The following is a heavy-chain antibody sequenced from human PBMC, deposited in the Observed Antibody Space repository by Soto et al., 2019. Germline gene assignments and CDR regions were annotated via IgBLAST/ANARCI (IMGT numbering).Heavy chain of an antibody. Sequence: PSETLSLTCTVSGGSITSYYWSWIRQPAGKGLEWIGRMYTTGSTNYNPSLKSRVTMSLDTSKNQFSLKLNSVTAADTAVYYCARDHGDYQVGAFDIWGPGTTGPVS. CDR3: ARDHGDYQVGAFDI. J-gene: IGHJ3*02. V-gene: IGHV4-4*07. CDR1: GGSITSYY. D-gene: IGHD4-17*01. CDR2: MYTTGST.